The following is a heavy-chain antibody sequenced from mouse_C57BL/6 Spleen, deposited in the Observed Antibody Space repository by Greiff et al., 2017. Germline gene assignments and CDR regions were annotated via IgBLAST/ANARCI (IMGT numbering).Heavy chain of an antibody. D-gene: IGHD2-4*01. CDR3: VREDDYDVWFAY. CDR1: GFTFNTYA. Sequence: EVQRVESGGGLVQPKGSLKLSCAASGFTFNTYAMHWVRQAPGKGLEWVARIRSKSSNYATYYADSVKDRFTISRDDSQSMLYLQMNNLKTEDTAMYYCVREDDYDVWFAYWGQGTLVTVSA. V-gene: IGHV10-3*01. J-gene: IGHJ3*01. CDR2: IRSKSSNYAT.